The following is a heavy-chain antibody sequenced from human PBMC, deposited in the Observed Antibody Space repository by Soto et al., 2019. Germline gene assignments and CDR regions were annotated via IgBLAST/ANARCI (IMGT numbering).Heavy chain of an antibody. CDR3: ARTRGTLTKDYYYYYYMDV. J-gene: IGHJ6*03. V-gene: IGHV4-59*01. D-gene: IGHD4-17*01. CDR2: IYYSGST. Sequence: SETLSLTCTVSGGSISSYYWSWIRQPPGKGLEWIGYIYYSGSTNYNPSLKSRVTISVDTSKNQFSLKLSSVTAADTAVYYCARTRGTLTKDYYYYYYMDVWGKVTTVTVSS. CDR1: GGSISSYY.